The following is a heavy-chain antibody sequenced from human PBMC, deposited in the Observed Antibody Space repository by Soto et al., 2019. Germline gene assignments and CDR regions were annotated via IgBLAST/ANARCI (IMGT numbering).Heavy chain of an antibody. CDR3: ARGGGSGSSLGRVNFDY. CDR1: GGSFSGYY. J-gene: IGHJ4*02. Sequence: SETLSLTCAVYGGSFSGYYWSWIRQPPGKGLEWIGEINHSGSTNYNPSLKSRVTISVDTSKNQFSLKLSSVTAADTAVYYCARGGGSGSSLGRVNFDYWGQGTLVTVSS. V-gene: IGHV4-34*01. CDR2: INHSGST. D-gene: IGHD3-10*01.